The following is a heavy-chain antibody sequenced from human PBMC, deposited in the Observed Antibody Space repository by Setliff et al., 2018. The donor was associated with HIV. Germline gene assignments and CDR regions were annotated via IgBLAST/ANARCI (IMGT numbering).Heavy chain of an antibody. CDR3: ASGYGSGSYPGD. V-gene: IGHV4-39*07. CDR2: VYYSGTT. Sequence: CTVSGGSISSSSYYWGWIRQPPGKGLEWIGSVYYSGTTYYNPSLESRVTISVDTSKNQFSLKLSSVTAADTAVYYCASGYGSGSYPGDWGQGTLVTVSS. CDR1: GGSISSSSYY. D-gene: IGHD3-10*01. J-gene: IGHJ4*02.